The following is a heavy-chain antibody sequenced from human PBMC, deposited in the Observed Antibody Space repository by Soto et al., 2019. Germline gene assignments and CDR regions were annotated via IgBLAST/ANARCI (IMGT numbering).Heavy chain of an antibody. CDR3: ARESEDLTSNFDY. V-gene: IGHV3-21*01. Sequence: PGGSLRLSCAASGFTFARYSMNWVRQAPGKGLEWVSSISSTTNYIYYADSMKGRFTVSRDNAKNSVYLEMNSLSAEDTAVYYCARESEDLTSNFDYWGQGTLVTVSS. CDR1: GFTFARYS. CDR2: ISSTTNYI. J-gene: IGHJ4*02.